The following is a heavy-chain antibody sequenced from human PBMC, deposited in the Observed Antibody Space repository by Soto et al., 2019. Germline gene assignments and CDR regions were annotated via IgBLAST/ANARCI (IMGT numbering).Heavy chain of an antibody. V-gene: IGHV1-46*01. J-gene: IGHJ4*02. CDR1: GYTFTSYY. CDR3: ARGASSWYFDY. CDR2: ISPSGGTT. Sequence: QVQLMQSGAGVKKPGASVKVSCKASGYTFTSYYMHWVRQAPGQGLEWMGIISPSGGTTSYAQKFQGRVTMTRDTSTSTVYMELSSLRSEDTAVYFCARGASSWYFDYWGQGTLVTFSS.